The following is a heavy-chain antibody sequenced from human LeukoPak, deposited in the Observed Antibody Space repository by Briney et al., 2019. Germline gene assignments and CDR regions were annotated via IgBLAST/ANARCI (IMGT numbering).Heavy chain of an antibody. D-gene: IGHD6-19*01. J-gene: IGHJ4*02. CDR3: AIDQPVAGVSNFDS. CDR2: INPNTGNP. CDR1: GYTFTRYA. Sequence: ASVKVSCKASGYTFTRYAMNWLRQAPGQGLEWMGWINPNTGNPTYAQAFTGPFVFSLDTSVSTAYLQISSLNTEDTAVYYCAIDQPVAGVSNFDSWGQGTLVTVSS. V-gene: IGHV7-4-1*02.